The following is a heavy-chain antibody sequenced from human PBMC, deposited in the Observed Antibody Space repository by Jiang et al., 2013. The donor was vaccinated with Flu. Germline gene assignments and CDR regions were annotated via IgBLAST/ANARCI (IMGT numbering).Heavy chain of an antibody. CDR1: GFTFSSYG. CDR2: IWYDGSNK. J-gene: IGHJ6*02. D-gene: IGHD3-3*01. Sequence: VQLLESGGGVVQPGRSLRLSCAASGFTFSSYGMHWVRQAPGKGLEWVAVIWYDGSNKYYADSVKGRFTISRDNSKNTLYLQMNSLRAEDTAVYYCARGRPLRFLEWLRSVMDVWGQGTTVTVSS. V-gene: IGHV3-33*01. CDR3: ARGRPLRFLEWLRSVMDV.